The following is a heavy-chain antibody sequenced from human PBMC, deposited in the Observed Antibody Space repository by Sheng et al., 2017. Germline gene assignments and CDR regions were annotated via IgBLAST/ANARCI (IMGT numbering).Heavy chain of an antibody. J-gene: IGHJ4*02. CDR3: ARDSYYDSSGYYPFDY. D-gene: IGHD3-22*01. V-gene: IGHV3-7*01. CDR2: IKQDGSEK. Sequence: EVQLVESGAGLVQHGGSLRLSCAASGFTFSSYWMSWVRQAPGKGLEWVANIKQDGSEKYYVDSVKGRFTISRDNAKNSLYLQMNSPRAEDTAVYYCARDSYYDSSGYYPFDYWGQGTLVTVSS. CDR1: GFTFSSYW.